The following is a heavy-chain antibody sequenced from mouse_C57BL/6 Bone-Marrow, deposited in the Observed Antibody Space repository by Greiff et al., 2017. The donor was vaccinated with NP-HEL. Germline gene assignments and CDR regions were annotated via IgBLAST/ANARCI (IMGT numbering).Heavy chain of an antibody. CDR2: IYPGDGDT. Sequence: QVQLQQSGPELVKPGASVKISCKASGYAFSSSWINWVKQRPGKGLEWIGRIYPGDGDTNYNGKFKGKATLTADKSSSTAYMQLSSLTSEDSAVYFCARERDYYGSSYWGQGTTLTVSS. CDR3: ARERDYYGSSY. J-gene: IGHJ2*01. V-gene: IGHV1-82*01. D-gene: IGHD1-1*01. CDR1: GYAFSSSW.